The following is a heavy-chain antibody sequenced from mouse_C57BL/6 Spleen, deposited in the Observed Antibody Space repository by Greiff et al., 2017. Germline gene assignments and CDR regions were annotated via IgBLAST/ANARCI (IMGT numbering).Heavy chain of an antibody. CDR3: AREWFAY. V-gene: IGHV1-69*01. CDR1: GYTFTSYW. J-gene: IGHJ3*01. CDR2: IDPSDSYT. Sequence: QVQLQQSGAELVMPGASVKLSCKASGYTFTSYWMHWVKQRPGQGLEWIGEIDPSDSYTNYNQKFTGKSTLTVDKSSSTAYMQLSSLTSEDSAVYYCAREWFAYWGQGTLVTVSA.